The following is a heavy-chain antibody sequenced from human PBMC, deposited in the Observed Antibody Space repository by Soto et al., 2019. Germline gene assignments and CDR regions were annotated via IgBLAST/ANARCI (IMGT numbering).Heavy chain of an antibody. CDR1: GGSISSSSYY. CDR3: ASTYCGGDCYVDYFDY. D-gene: IGHD2-21*02. J-gene: IGHJ4*02. V-gene: IGHV4-39*07. CDR2: IYYSGST. Sequence: SETLSLTCTVSGGSISSSSYYWVWIRQPPGKGLEWIGTIYYSGSTYYNPSLKSRVTISVDTSKTQFSLKLSSVTAADTAVYYCASTYCGGDCYVDYFDYWGQGTLVTVSS.